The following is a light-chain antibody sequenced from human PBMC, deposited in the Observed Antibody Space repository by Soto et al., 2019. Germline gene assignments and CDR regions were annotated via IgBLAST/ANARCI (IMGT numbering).Light chain of an antibody. J-gene: IGKJ5*01. V-gene: IGKV1-5*03. CDR3: QQYDTYST. Sequence: DVQMTQSPSTLSASVGDRVTITCRASQNIDNWLAWYQQKPRKAPKLLIYKASSLESGVPSRFSGSGSGTEFTLTISSLEPDDFATYYCQQYDTYSTFGQGTRLEN. CDR1: QNIDNW. CDR2: KAS.